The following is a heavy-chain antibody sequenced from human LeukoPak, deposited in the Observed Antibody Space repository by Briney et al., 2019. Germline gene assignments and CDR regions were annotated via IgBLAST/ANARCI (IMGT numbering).Heavy chain of an antibody. CDR3: ARGPYQDFWSRYCDY. CDR2: ISSSSTTI. CDR1: GFTFSSYS. V-gene: IGHV3-48*01. Sequence: GGSLRLSCSASGFTFSSYSMNWVRQAPGKWLEWVSYISSSSTTIYYADSVKGRFTISRDNAKNSLYLQMNSLRVTDPAVYYCARGPYQDFWSRYCDYLVQGTLVTVSS. D-gene: IGHD3-3*01. J-gene: IGHJ4*02.